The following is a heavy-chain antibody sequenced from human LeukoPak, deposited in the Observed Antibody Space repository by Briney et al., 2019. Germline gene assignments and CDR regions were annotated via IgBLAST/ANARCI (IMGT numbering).Heavy chain of an antibody. CDR2: ISSSGSHI. V-gene: IGHV3-21*01. J-gene: IGHJ4*02. CDR1: GFTFSSYS. CDR3: AKARYYYGSGSYGFDY. Sequence: GGSLRLSCAASGFTFSSYSMNWVRQAPGKGLEWVSSISSSGSHIHYADSVKGRLTISRDNAKNSLYLQMNSLRAEDTAVYYCAKARYYYGSGSYGFDYWGQGTLVTVSS. D-gene: IGHD3-10*01.